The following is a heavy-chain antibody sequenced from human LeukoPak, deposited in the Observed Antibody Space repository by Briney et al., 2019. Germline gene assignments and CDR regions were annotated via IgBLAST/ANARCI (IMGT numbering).Heavy chain of an antibody. D-gene: IGHD3-22*01. V-gene: IGHV3-33*06. J-gene: IGHJ4*02. Sequence: PGRSLRLSCAASGFTFNRYAMHWVRQAPGKGLEWVAFIWYGGSNKYYADSVKGRFTVSRDNSKNTLYLQMNSLRAEDTAVYYCAKDERGYYDSSGFFGAIDYWGQGSLVSVSS. CDR3: AKDERGYYDSSGFFGAIDY. CDR2: IWYGGSNK. CDR1: GFTFNRYA.